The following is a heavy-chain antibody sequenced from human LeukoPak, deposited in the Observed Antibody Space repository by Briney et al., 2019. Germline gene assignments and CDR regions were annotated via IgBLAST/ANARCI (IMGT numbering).Heavy chain of an antibody. CDR2: INQDGSEE. V-gene: IGHV3-7*01. CDR1: GFTFSNYW. D-gene: IGHD5-12*01. Sequence: GGSLRLSCATSGFTFSNYWMTWVRQAPGKGLEWVAHINQDGSEEHYMDSAKARFTISRDNAKNSLSLQMNSLRAEDTAVYYCVRDGGVSGYDLLDYWGQGTLVTVSS. CDR3: VRDGGVSGYDLLDY. J-gene: IGHJ4*02.